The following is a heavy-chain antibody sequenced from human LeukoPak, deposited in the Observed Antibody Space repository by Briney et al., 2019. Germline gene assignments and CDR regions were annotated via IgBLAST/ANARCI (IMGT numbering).Heavy chain of an antibody. D-gene: IGHD6-13*01. V-gene: IGHV3-23*01. CDR3: AREGGSCTSNSCSDYFDY. J-gene: IGHJ4*02. CDR2: ISGGGGST. Sequence: GGSLRLSCAGSGFTFARHALTWFRQAPGMGLEWVSTISGGGGSTHYADSVKGRFTISRDNSKDTVFLQMNNLRAEDTAIYYCAREGGSCTSNSCSDYFDYWGQGTLVTVSP. CDR1: GFTFARHA.